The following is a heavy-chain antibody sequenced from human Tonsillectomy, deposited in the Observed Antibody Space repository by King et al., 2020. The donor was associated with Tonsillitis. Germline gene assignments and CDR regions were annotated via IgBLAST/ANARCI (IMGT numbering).Heavy chain of an antibody. CDR3: ARDSPIHPWGYPDY. V-gene: IGHV3-11*06. Sequence: VQLVESGGGLVKPGGSLRLSCAASGFTFSDYYMSWIRQAPGKGLEWVSYTSSSSSYINYADSVKGRFTISRDNAKNSLYLQMNSLRAEDTAVYYCARDSPIHPWGYPDYWGQGTLVTVSS. J-gene: IGHJ4*02. D-gene: IGHD7-27*01. CDR2: TSSSSSYI. CDR1: GFTFSDYY.